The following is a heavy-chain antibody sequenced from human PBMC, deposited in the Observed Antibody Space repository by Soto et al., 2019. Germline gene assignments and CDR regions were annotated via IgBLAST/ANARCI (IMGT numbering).Heavy chain of an antibody. CDR2: ISSSGNYI. Sequence: PGGSLRLSCATSGFAFNGFTFSSYAMNWVRQAPGKGLEWVSSISSSGNYIYYADSVRGRFTISRDNAKTSLYLQMNSLRAEDTAVYYCAREAGSHFDHWGQGTLVTVSS. CDR3: AREAGSHFDH. D-gene: IGHD6-13*01. CDR1: GFAFNGFTFSSYA. J-gene: IGHJ4*02. V-gene: IGHV3-21*01.